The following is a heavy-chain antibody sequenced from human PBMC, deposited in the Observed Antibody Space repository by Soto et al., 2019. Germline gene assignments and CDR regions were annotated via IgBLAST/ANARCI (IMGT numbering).Heavy chain of an antibody. CDR2: IIPILGIA. CDR3: ASTQQLARYYYYYYGMGV. V-gene: IGHV1-69*02. CDR1: GGTFSSYT. J-gene: IGHJ6*02. D-gene: IGHD6-13*01. Sequence: QVQLVQSGAEVKKPGSSVKVSCKASGGTFSSYTISWVRQAPGQGLEWMGRIIPILGIANYAQKFQGRVTITADKSTSTAYMELSSLRSEDTAVYYCASTQQLARYYYYYYGMGVWGQGTTVTVSS.